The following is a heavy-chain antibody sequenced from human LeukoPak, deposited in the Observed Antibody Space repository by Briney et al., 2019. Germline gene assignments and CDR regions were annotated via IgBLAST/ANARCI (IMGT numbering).Heavy chain of an antibody. D-gene: IGHD1-20*01. CDR1: GYTFTGFY. J-gene: IGHJ4*02. CDR3: AREIPSNWNDAFDY. CDR2: INPNSGGT. V-gene: IGHV1-2*02. Sequence: GASVKVSCKASGYTFTGFYIHLLRQAPGQGPEWMGWINPNSGGTKYAQKFQGKVALTSDSSISTAYMEVSRLQSGDTAIYYCAREIPSNWNDAFDYWGQGTLVTVSS.